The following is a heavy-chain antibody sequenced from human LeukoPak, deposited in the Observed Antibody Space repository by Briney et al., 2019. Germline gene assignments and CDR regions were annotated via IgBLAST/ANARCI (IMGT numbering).Heavy chain of an antibody. V-gene: IGHV4-4*07. CDR1: GGSISNYY. D-gene: IGHD6-13*01. Sequence: SETLSLTCTVSGGSISNYYWSWIRQPAGKGLEWIGHIYTSGSPNYNPSLKSRVTMSVDTSKNQFSLKLSSVTAADTAVYYCAKDFHSWSRDYWGQGTLVTVSS. CDR2: IYTSGSP. J-gene: IGHJ4*02. CDR3: AKDFHSWSRDY.